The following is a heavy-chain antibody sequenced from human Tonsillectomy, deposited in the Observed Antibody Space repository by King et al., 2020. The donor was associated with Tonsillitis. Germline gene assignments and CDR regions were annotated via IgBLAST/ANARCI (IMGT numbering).Heavy chain of an antibody. V-gene: IGHV1-2*02. CDR2: INPNSGGT. Sequence: VQLVESGAEVKKPGASVKVSCKASGYTFTGYYMHWVRQAPGQGLEWMGWINPNSGGTNFAQKSQGRFTMTRDTSISTAYMELSRLRSDDTAVDYCARTGEIAAAGTGDYYGMDVWGQGTTVTVSS. J-gene: IGHJ6*02. D-gene: IGHD6-13*01. CDR3: ARTGEIAAAGTGDYYGMDV. CDR1: GYTFTGYY.